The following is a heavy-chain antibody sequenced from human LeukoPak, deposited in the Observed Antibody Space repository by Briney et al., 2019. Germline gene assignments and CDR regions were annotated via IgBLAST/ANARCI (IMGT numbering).Heavy chain of an antibody. J-gene: IGHJ4*02. CDR3: ARAPYCSSTSCYLADY. V-gene: IGHV5-51*01. CDR2: ICPGDSDT. CDR1: GYSFTSYW. D-gene: IGHD2-2*01. Sequence: GESLKISCKGSGYSFTSYWIGWVRQMPGKGLEWMGIICPGDSDTRYSPSFQGQVTISADKSISTAYLQWSSLKASDTAMYYCARAPYCSSTSCYLADYWGQGTLVTVSS.